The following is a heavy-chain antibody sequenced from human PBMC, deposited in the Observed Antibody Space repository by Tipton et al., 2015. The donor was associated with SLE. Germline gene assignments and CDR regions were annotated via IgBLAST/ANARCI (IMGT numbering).Heavy chain of an antibody. CDR3: AKDIVATTPIYGMDV. Sequence: SLRLSCAASGFTFSSYGMHWVRQAPGKGLEWVAVIWYDGSNKYYADSVKGRFTISRDNSKNTLYLQMNSLRAVDTAVYYCAKDIVATTPIYGMDVWGQGTTVTVSS. D-gene: IGHD5-12*01. CDR1: GFTFSSYG. CDR2: IWYDGSNK. J-gene: IGHJ6*02. V-gene: IGHV3-30*18.